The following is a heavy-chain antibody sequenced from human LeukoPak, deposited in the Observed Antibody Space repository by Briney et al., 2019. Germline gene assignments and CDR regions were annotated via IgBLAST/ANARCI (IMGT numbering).Heavy chain of an antibody. CDR1: GNYW. V-gene: IGHV3-74*01. D-gene: IGHD2-2*01. CDR3: VSFYETY. CDR2: INSDGSWT. Sequence: GGSLRLSCAASGNYWMHWVRHAPGKGLVWVSHINSDGSWTSYADSVKGRFTISKDNAKNTVYLQMNNLRAEDTAVYYCVSFYETYWGRGTLVTVSS. J-gene: IGHJ4*02.